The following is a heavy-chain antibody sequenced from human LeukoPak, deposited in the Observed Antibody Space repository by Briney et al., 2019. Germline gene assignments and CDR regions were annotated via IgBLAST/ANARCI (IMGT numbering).Heavy chain of an antibody. CDR3: ARQPAATAAFDI. V-gene: IGHV4-59*08. Sequence: PSETLSLTCTVSGDPLSSYYWSWIRQPPGKRLEWIGYIYYTGSTNYNPSLKSRVTMSVDTSKNQFSLKLTSVTAADTAMYYCARQPAATAAFDIWGLGTMVTVSS. D-gene: IGHD5-18*01. J-gene: IGHJ3*02. CDR1: GDPLSSYY. CDR2: IYYTGST.